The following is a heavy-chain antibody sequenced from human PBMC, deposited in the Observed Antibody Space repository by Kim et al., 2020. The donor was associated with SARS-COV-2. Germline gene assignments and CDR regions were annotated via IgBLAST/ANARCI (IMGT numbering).Heavy chain of an antibody. Sequence: GESLKISCKGSGYSFSSYWIGWVRQMPGKGLEWIGIIYPGDSDTRYSPSFQGQVTISADKSISTAFLQWSSLKASDTALYYCARGSWHILDVVTGYYPNWFDPWGQGTLVTVSS. D-gene: IGHD3-9*01. CDR3: ARGSWHILDVVTGYYPNWFDP. J-gene: IGHJ5*02. V-gene: IGHV5-51*01. CDR1: GYSFSSYW. CDR2: IYPGDSDT.